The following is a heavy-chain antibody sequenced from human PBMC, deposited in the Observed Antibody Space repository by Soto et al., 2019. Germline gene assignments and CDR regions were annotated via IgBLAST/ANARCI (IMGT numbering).Heavy chain of an antibody. CDR2: ISAYNGNT. D-gene: IGHD6-19*01. J-gene: IGHJ4*02. CDR1: GYTFTSYG. V-gene: IGHV1-18*04. Sequence: GASVKVSCKASGYTFTSYGISWVRQAPGQGLEWMGWISAYNGNTNYAQKLQGRVTMTTDTSTSTAYMELRSLRSDDTAVYYCARHENGGWYIVMSVARGGYFDYGGQGTLVPVSS. CDR3: ARHENGGWYIVMSVARGGYFDY.